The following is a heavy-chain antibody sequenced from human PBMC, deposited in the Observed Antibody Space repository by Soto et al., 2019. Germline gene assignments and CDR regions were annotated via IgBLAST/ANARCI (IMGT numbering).Heavy chain of an antibody. CDR2: VRSSGDDT. CDR3: ARDGESSSSSDFDF. V-gene: IGHV3-48*01. J-gene: IGHJ4*02. Sequence: DVQLVESGGGLLQPGGSLRLSCAASGFTFGYYNMHWVRQAPGKGLEWVSFVRSSGDDTYYADSVKGRFTISRDNAKDSLYLQMNSLRAEDTAVYYCARDGESSSSSDFDFWGQGALVTVSS. D-gene: IGHD2-2*01. CDR1: GFTFGYYN.